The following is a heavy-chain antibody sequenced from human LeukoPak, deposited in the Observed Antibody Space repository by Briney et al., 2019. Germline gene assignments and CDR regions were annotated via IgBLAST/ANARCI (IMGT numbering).Heavy chain of an antibody. CDR3: ARDQGYTRYCSGGSCYSGSYGMDV. CDR1: GGSISSGGYY. Sequence: SQTLSLTCTVSGGSISSGGYYWSWIRQHPGKGLEWIGYIYYSGSTYYNPSLKSRVTISVDTSKNQFSLKLSSVTAADTAVCYCARDQGYTRYCSGGSCYSGSYGMDVWGQGTTVTVSS. D-gene: IGHD2-15*01. J-gene: IGHJ6*02. CDR2: IYYSGST. V-gene: IGHV4-31*03.